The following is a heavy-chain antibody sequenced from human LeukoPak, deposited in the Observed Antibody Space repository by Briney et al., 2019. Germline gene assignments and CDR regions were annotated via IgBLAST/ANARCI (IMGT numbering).Heavy chain of an antibody. V-gene: IGHV4-31*03. CDR1: GGSISSGGYY. Sequence: SQTLSLTCTVSGGSISSGGYYWSWIRQHPGKGLEWIGYIYYSGSTYYNPSLKSRVTISVDTSKNQFSLKLSSVTAADTAVYYCARGEEPAALNYYYYYGMDVWGQGTTVTVSS. D-gene: IGHD2-2*01. CDR3: ARGEEPAALNYYYYYGMDV. CDR2: IYYSGST. J-gene: IGHJ6*02.